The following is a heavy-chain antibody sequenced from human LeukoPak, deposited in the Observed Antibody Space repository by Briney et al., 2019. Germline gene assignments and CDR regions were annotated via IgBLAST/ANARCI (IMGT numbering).Heavy chain of an antibody. V-gene: IGHV5-51*01. J-gene: IGHJ4*02. CDR1: GYSFTNYW. CDR3: ASRKKGMATAGFDY. CDR2: IYPGDSDT. D-gene: IGHD5-24*01. Sequence: GESLKISCKGSGYSFTNYWIGWVRQMPRKGLEWMGIIYPGDSDTRYSPSFQGQVTISAEKSISTAYLQWSSLKASDTALYYCASRKKGMATAGFDYWGQGTLVTVSS.